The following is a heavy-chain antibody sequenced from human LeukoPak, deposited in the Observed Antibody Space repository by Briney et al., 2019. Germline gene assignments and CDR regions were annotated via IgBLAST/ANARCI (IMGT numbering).Heavy chain of an antibody. Sequence: GESLRLSCAASGFTFGSYAMSWVRQAPGKGLEWVSGISTSGGSSSYADSVKGRFTISRDDPRNTLYMEMNSLRAEDTALYYCAIMHPYYDGSGYWVQWGQGTLVTVSS. J-gene: IGHJ4*02. D-gene: IGHD3-22*01. CDR3: AIMHPYYDGSGYWVQ. CDR2: ISTSGGSS. V-gene: IGHV3-23*01. CDR1: GFTFGSYA.